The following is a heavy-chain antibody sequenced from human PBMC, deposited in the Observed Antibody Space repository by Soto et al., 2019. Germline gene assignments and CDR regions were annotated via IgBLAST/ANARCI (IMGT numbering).Heavy chain of an antibody. CDR2: IYWNDDK. V-gene: IGHV2-5*01. Sequence: SGPTLVNPTQTLTLTCSFSGFSLSSTGVGVGWIRQPPGKALEWVALIYWNDDKRYSPSLRSRLTITKDTSKNQVFLTVTNTDPVDTATYYCAHRPDDGGYFDYWGQGALVTVSS. J-gene: IGHJ4*02. D-gene: IGHD3-22*01. CDR3: AHRPDDGGYFDY. CDR1: GFSLSSTGVG.